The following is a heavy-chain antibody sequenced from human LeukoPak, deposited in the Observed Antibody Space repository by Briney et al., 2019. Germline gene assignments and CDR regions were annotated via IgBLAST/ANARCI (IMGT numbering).Heavy chain of an antibody. V-gene: IGHV3-21*01. CDR3: ARVEGHCSGGSCYNYYFDL. J-gene: IGHJ2*01. Sequence: PGGSLRLSCADSQFTFNSYSMNWVRQAPGKGLEWVSSISSSSTYIYYADSVKGRFTISRDNTKKSLFLQMNSLRAEDTAVYYCARVEGHCSGGSCYNYYFDLWGRGTLVTVSP. CDR2: ISSSSTYI. D-gene: IGHD2-15*01. CDR1: QFTFNSYS.